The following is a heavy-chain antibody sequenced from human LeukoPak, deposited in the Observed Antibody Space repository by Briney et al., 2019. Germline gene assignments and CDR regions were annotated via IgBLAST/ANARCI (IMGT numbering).Heavy chain of an antibody. J-gene: IGHJ5*02. CDR3: VRGRGWFDP. CDR2: IYYSGST. V-gene: IGHV4-59*01. Sequence: SETLSLTCTVSGGSISSYYWSWIRQPPGKGLEWIAYIYYSGSTNYNPSLKSRVTISVDTSKNQFSLKLSSVTAADTAVYYCVRGRGWFDPWGQGTLVTVSS. CDR1: GGSISSYY.